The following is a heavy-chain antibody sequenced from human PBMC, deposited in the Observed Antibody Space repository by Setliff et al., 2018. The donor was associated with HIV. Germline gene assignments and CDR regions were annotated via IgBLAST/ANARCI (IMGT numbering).Heavy chain of an antibody. CDR1: GYTFTGYY. CDR2: INPNSGPT. V-gene: IGHV1-2*06. D-gene: IGHD1-26*01. J-gene: IGHJ4*02. CDR3: ERDFFGQRVGATLGY. Sequence: ASVKVSCKASGYTFTGYYIHWVRQAPGQGLEWMGRINPNSGPTNYAQKFQGRVTMTRDTSISTAYMELSRPRSDDTAVYYCERDFFGQRVGATLGYWGQGTLVTVSS.